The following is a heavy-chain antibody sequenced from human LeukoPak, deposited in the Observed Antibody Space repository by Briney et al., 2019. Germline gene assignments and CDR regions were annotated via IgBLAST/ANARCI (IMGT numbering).Heavy chain of an antibody. CDR3: AKDPYIVGTTGMLDY. CDR2: ISYDGSNK. D-gene: IGHD1-26*01. Sequence: PGGSLRLSCAASGFTFSDWYMSWIRQAPGKGLEWVAIISYDGSNKYYADSVKGRFTISRDNSKNTLYLQMNSLRAEDTAVYYCAKDPYIVGTTGMLDYWGQGTLVTVSS. J-gene: IGHJ4*02. CDR1: GFTFSDWY. V-gene: IGHV3-30*18.